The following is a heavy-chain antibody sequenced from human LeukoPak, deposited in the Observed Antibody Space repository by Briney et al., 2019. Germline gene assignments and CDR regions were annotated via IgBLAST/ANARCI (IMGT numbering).Heavy chain of an antibody. J-gene: IGHJ6*02. V-gene: IGHV3-7*03. CDR2: INHNGNVN. CDR3: ARGGGLDV. CDR1: GFTFSNAW. Sequence: GGSLRLSCAASGFTFSNAWMSWVRQAPGKGLEWVASINHNGNVNYYVDSVKGRFTISRDNAKNSLYLQMSNLRAEDTAVYSCARGGGLDVWGQGATVTVSS. D-gene: IGHD3-16*01.